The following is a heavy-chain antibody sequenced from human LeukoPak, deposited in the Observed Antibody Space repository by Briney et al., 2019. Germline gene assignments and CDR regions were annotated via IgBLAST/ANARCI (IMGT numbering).Heavy chain of an antibody. Sequence: SETLSLTCAVYGGSFSGYYWSWIRQPPGKGLEWIGEINHSGSTNYNPSLKSRVTISVDTSKNQFSLKLSSVTAADTAVYYCARRIAVRVAGVSRPVAWFDPWGQGTLVTVSS. J-gene: IGHJ5*02. CDR1: GGSFSGYY. V-gene: IGHV4-34*01. D-gene: IGHD6-19*01. CDR2: INHSGST. CDR3: ARRIAVRVAGVSRPVAWFDP.